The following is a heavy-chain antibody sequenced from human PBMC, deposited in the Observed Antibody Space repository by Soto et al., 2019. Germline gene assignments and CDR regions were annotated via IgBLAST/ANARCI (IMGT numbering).Heavy chain of an antibody. CDR2: ISYSGST. D-gene: IGHD3-22*01. CDR1: GDSVGSDHSY. V-gene: IGHV4-61*01. CDR3: ARGLSGGYYYKYYFES. J-gene: IGHJ4*02. Sequence: PSETLSLTCTVSGDSVGSDHSYWNWIRQAPGKGLEWVAFISYSGSTYYNPSLNNRVTVSLDTSKNQLSLDLSSVTAADTAVYYCARGLSGGYYYKYYFESWGQGTLVTVSS.